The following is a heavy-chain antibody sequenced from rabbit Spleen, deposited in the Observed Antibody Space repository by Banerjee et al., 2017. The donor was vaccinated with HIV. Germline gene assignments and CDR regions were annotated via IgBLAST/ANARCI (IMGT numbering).Heavy chain of an antibody. CDR2: IDPVFGSA. V-gene: IGHV1S45*01. D-gene: IGHD1-1*01. CDR3: ARDLTDVIGWNFGW. CDR1: GFDFSAYG. J-gene: IGHJ4*01. Sequence: QEQLVESGGGLVQPGGSLTLSCKASGFDFSAYGMSWVRQAPGKGLEWIGYIDPVFGSAYYASWAKGRFTISETSSTTVTLQMTSLTAADTATYFCARDLTDVIGWNFGWWGPGTLVTVS.